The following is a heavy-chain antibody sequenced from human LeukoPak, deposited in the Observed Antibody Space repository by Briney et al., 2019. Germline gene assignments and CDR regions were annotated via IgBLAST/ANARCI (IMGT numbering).Heavy chain of an antibody. J-gene: IGHJ5*02. Sequence: GGSLRLSCAASGFTFSTYSMNWVRQAPGKGLEWVSAITGSGGSTYYADSVKGRFTISRDNSRNTLYLQLNSLRVEDTAIYYCAKSKMVNMNWFDPWGQGTLVTVSS. CDR3: AKSKMVNMNWFDP. D-gene: IGHD5-18*01. V-gene: IGHV3-23*01. CDR1: GFTFSTYS. CDR2: ITGSGGST.